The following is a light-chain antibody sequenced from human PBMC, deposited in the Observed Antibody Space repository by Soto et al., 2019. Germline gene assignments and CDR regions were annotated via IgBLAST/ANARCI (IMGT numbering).Light chain of an antibody. J-gene: IGKJ1*01. CDR3: MQALQTRT. CDR1: QSLLHNNGYNY. V-gene: IGKV2-28*01. CDR2: LGS. Sequence: DIVMTQAPLSLPVTPGEPSSMSFSSSQSLLHNNGYNYLDWYLQKPGQSPQLLIYLGSNRASGVPDRFSGSGSGTDFTLKISRVEAEDVGVYYCMQALQTRTFGQGTKVDIK.